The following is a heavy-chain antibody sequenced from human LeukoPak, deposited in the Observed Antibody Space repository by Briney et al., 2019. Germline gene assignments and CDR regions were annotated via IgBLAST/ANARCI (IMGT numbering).Heavy chain of an antibody. CDR1: GGSISSGSYY. CDR3: ARVTFSSSWYSHDY. V-gene: IGHV4-39*07. Sequence: SETLSLTCTVSGGSISSGSYYWGWIRQPPGKGLEWIGSIYYSGSTYYNPSLKSRVTISVDTSKNQFSLKLSSVTAADTAVYYCARVTFSSSWYSHDYWGQGTLVTVSS. J-gene: IGHJ4*02. D-gene: IGHD6-13*01. CDR2: IYYSGST.